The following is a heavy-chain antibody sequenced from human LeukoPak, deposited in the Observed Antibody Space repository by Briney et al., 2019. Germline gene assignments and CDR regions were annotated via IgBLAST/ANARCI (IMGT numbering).Heavy chain of an antibody. V-gene: IGHV3-48*01. D-gene: IGHD3-16*01. CDR3: ARDRWGAAYVLDY. J-gene: IGHJ4*02. CDR2: ISSSSSTI. CDR1: GFTFSSYS. Sequence: GGSLRLSCAASGFTFSSYSMNWVRQAPGKGLEWVSYISSSSSTIYYADSVKGRFTISRDNAKNSLYLQMNSLRAEDTAVYYCARDRWGAAYVLDYWGQGTLVTVSS.